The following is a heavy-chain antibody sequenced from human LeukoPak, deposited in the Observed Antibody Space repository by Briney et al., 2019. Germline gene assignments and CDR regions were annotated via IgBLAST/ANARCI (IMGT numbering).Heavy chain of an antibody. CDR1: GGSISSYY. D-gene: IGHD5-18*01. V-gene: IGHV4-4*07. CDR3: ARGSSYGTPSDFDY. J-gene: IGHJ4*02. CDR2: IYTSGST. Sequence: PSETLSLTCTVSGGSISSYYWSWIRQPAGKGLEWIGRIYTSGSTNYNPSLKSRVTMSVDTSKNQFSLKLSSVTAADTAVYYCARGSSYGTPSDFDYWGQGTLVTVSS.